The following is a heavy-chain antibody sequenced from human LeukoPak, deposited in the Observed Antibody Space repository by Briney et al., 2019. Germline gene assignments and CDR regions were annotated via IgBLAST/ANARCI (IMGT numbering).Heavy chain of an antibody. V-gene: IGHV4-34*01. Sequence: PSETLSLTCAVYGGSFSGYYWSWIRQPPGKGLEWIGEINHSGSTNYNPSLKSRVTISVDTSKNQFSLKLSSVTAADTAVYYCARDGSPLWFGELSVRAFDIWGQGTMVTVSS. CDR3: ARDGSPLWFGELSVRAFDI. CDR2: INHSGST. D-gene: IGHD3-10*01. J-gene: IGHJ3*02. CDR1: GGSFSGYY.